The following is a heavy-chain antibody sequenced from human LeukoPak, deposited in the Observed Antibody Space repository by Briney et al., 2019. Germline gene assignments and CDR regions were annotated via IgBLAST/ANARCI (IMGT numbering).Heavy chain of an antibody. CDR2: IRYDGNNE. J-gene: IGHJ1*01. D-gene: IGHD1-26*01. V-gene: IGHV3-30*02. CDR3: AKQDVGATTNLCFQY. CDR1: GFTFSNYG. Sequence: PGGSLRLSCAASGFTFSNYGMHWVRQAPGKGLEWVAFIRYDGNNEYYADSVKGRFTISRDNSKNTLYLQMNSLRAEDTAVYYCAKQDVGATTNLCFQYWGQGTLVTVSS.